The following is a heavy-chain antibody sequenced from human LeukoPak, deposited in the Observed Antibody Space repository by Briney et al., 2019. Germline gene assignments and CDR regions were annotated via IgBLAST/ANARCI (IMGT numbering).Heavy chain of an antibody. Sequence: GGSLRLSCAASGFTFSSYSMNWVRQAPGKGLEWVSSISSSSSYIYYADSVKGRFTISRDNAKNSLYLQMNSLRAEDTAVYYCASDGRGYGDCYFDYWGQGTLVTVSS. D-gene: IGHD4-17*01. CDR3: ASDGRGYGDCYFDY. CDR1: GFTFSSYS. V-gene: IGHV3-21*01. CDR2: ISSSSSYI. J-gene: IGHJ4*02.